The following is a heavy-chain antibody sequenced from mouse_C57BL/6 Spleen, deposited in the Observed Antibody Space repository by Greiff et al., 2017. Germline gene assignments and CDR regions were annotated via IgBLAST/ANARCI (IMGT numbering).Heavy chain of an antibody. CDR3: AKDYSYAMDY. D-gene: IGHD2-13*01. CDR2: ISSGSSTI. V-gene: IGHV5-17*01. J-gene: IGHJ4*01. Sequence: EVMLVASGGGLVKPGGSLKLSCAASGFTFSDYGMHWVRQAPEKGLEWVAYISSGSSTIYYADTVKGRFTISRDNAKNTLFLQMTSLRSEDTAMYYCAKDYSYAMDYWGQGTSVTVSS. CDR1: GFTFSDYG.